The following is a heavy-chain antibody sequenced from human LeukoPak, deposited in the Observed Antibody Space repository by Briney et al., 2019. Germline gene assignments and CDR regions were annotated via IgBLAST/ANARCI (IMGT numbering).Heavy chain of an antibody. CDR2: ISSSGSTI. V-gene: IGHV3-48*03. D-gene: IGHD3-10*02. Sequence: GGSLRLFWAASGFTFSSYEMNWVRQAPGEGLEWVSYISSSGSTIYYADSVKGRFTISRDNAKNSLYLQMNSLRAEDTAVYYCAELGITMIGGVWGKGTTVSISS. CDR1: GFTFSSYE. CDR3: AELGITMIGGV. J-gene: IGHJ6*04.